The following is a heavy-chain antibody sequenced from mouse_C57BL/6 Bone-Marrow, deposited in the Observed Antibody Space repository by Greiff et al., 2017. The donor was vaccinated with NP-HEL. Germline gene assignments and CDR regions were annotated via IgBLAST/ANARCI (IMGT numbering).Heavy chain of an antibody. CDR3: TTFITTVVAPFDD. CDR2: IDPENGDT. V-gene: IGHV14-4*01. CDR1: GFNIKDDY. J-gene: IGHJ2*01. D-gene: IGHD1-1*01. Sequence: EVQLQQSGAELVRPGASVKLSCTASGFNIKDDYMHWVKQRPEQGLEWIGWIDPENGDTEYASKFQGKATITADPSSNTAYLPLSSMTSEDTAVDYCTTFITTVVAPFDDWGKGTTRTVSS.